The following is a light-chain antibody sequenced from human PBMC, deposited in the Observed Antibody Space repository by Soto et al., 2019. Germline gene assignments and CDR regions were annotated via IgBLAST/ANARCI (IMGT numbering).Light chain of an antibody. V-gene: IGKV3-15*01. CDR3: QQYNNWPQT. J-gene: IGKJ1*01. Sequence: GLSQSPATLSVSTGERVTXXXXPSQSVATNLAWYQQRPGQAPRLLIYGASKRAIGLPARFSGSGSGTEFTLTITSLQSEDFAVYYCQQYNNWPQTFGQGTKV. CDR2: GAS. CDR1: QSVATN.